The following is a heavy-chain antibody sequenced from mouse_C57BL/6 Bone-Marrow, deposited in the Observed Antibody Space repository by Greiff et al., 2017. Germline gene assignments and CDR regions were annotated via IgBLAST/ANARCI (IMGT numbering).Heavy chain of an antibody. J-gene: IGHJ1*03. CDR2: ISSGGSYT. V-gene: IGHV5-6*01. Sequence: EVQLVESGGDLVKPGGSLKLSCAASGFTFSSYGMSWVRQTPDNRLEWVATISSGGSYTYYPDSVKGRFTISRDNAKNTLYLQMSSLKSEDTAMYYCASGGVGYFDVWGTGTTVTVSS. CDR3: ASGGVGYFDV. CDR1: GFTFSSYG.